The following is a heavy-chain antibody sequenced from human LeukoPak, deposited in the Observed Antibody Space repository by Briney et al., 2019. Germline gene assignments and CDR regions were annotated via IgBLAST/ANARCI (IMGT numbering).Heavy chain of an antibody. Sequence: GGSLRLSCAASGFTFSSYAMHWVRQAPGKGPEWVAVISYDGSNKYYADSVKGRFTISRDNSKNTLYLQMNSLRAEDTAVYYCARDPYDSSGYYWRARYYYGMDVWGQGTTVTVSS. V-gene: IGHV3-30-3*01. CDR3: ARDPYDSSGYYWRARYYYGMDV. CDR1: GFTFSSYA. CDR2: ISYDGSNK. J-gene: IGHJ6*02. D-gene: IGHD3-22*01.